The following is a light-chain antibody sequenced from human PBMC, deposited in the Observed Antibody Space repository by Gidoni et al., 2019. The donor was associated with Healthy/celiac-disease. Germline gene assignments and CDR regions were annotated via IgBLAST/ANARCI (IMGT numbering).Light chain of an antibody. J-gene: IGKJ2*01. Sequence: DLQMTHSPSSLSASVGDRVTITCRASQSISNYFNWNQHTAGQAPKLLIYAASSLQSGVPSRFSGSGGGTDFTLTISRLQPEDVATYYRQQSYSTPYTFGQGTKLEIK. CDR3: QQSYSTPYT. CDR1: QSISNY. CDR2: AAS. V-gene: IGKV1-39*01.